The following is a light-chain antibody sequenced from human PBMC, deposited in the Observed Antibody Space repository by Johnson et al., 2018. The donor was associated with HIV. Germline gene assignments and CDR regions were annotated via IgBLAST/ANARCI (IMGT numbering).Light chain of an antibody. V-gene: IGLV1-51*02. CDR2: ENN. CDR1: SSNIGTNY. J-gene: IGLJ1*01. CDR3: GTWDTSLSAYV. Sequence: QSALTQPPSVYAAPGQKVTISCSGSSSNIGTNYVSWYQQLPGTAPKLLMFENNQRPSGIPDRFSGSKSGTSATLGITGLQTGDEADYYCGTWDTSLSAYVFGTGTKVTVL.